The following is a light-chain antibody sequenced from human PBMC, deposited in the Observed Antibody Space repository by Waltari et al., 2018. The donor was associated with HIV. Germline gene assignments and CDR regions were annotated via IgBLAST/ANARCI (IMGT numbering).Light chain of an antibody. CDR1: SSDVGGYNY. CDR3: CSYAGRYTWV. V-gene: IGLV2-11*01. J-gene: IGLJ3*02. Sequence: QSALTQPRSVSGSPGQSVTISCSGTSSDVGGYNYVSWYQQHPGKAPKLMIYDVTERPSGVPARFPGSKSGNTASLTISGLQADDEADYYCCSYAGRYTWVFGGGTELTVL. CDR2: DVT.